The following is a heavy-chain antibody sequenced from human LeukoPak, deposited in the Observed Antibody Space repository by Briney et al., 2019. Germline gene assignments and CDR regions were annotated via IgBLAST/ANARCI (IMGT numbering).Heavy chain of an antibody. CDR3: ANVVVPAAINEYFQH. CDR1: GFTFSSYA. CDR2: ISGSGGST. D-gene: IGHD2-2*01. J-gene: IGHJ1*01. Sequence: GGSLRLSCAASGFTFSSYAMSWVRQAPGKGLEWVSAISGSGGSTYYADSVKGRFTISRDNSKNTLYLQMNSLRAEDTAVYYCANVVVPAAINEYFQHWGRGTLVTVSS. V-gene: IGHV3-23*01.